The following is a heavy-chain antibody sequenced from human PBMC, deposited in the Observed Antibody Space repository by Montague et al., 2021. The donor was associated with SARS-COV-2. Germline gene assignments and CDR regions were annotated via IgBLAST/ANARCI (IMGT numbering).Heavy chain of an antibody. Sequence: SDTLSLTRTVSGGSISSYYWSWIRQPPGKGLEWIGYIYYSGSTNXNPSLKSRVTISVDTSKNQFSLKLSSVTAADTAVYYCARLAVGYCTNGVCYTAFDYWGQGTLVTVSS. D-gene: IGHD2-8*01. CDR3: ARLAVGYCTNGVCYTAFDY. J-gene: IGHJ4*02. V-gene: IGHV4-59*08. CDR2: IYYSGST. CDR1: GGSISSYY.